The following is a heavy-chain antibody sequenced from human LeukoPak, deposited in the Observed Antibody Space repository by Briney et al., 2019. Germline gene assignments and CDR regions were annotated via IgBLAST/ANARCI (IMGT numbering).Heavy chain of an antibody. Sequence: GASVEVSCKASGYTFTGYYMHWVRQAPGQGLEWMGWINPNSGGTNYAQKFQGRVTMTRDTSISTAYMELSRLRSDDTAVYYCARDMCSGGYPPFYYWGQGALVTVSS. CDR1: GYTFTGYY. CDR3: ARDMCSGGYPPFYY. V-gene: IGHV1-2*02. CDR2: INPNSGGT. D-gene: IGHD1-26*01. J-gene: IGHJ4*02.